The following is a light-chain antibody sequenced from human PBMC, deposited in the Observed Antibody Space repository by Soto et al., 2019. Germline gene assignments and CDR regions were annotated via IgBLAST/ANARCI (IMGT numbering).Light chain of an antibody. J-gene: IGLJ3*02. V-gene: IGLV2-14*01. CDR2: EVR. CDR1: RSDVGRYNY. Sequence: QSALTQPASVSGSPGQSITISCTGTRSDVGRYNYVSWYQQHPGKAPKLMIYEVRNRPSGVSSRFSGSKSGNTASLTISGLQAEDEAEYYCNSYTSSTTWVFGGGTKCTVL. CDR3: NSYTSSTTWV.